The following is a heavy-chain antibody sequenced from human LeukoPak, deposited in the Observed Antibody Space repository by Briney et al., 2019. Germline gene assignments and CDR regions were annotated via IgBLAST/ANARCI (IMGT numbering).Heavy chain of an antibody. CDR3: VGAVSGPFDD. V-gene: IGHV4-59*12. CDR1: GGSISYYF. J-gene: IGHJ4*02. Sequence: SETLSLTCTVSGGSISYYFWGWIRQPAGKGLEWIGRIYTHNPSFKNRVTMSVDTSKNQFSLNLSSVTAADTAVYYCVGAVSGPFDDWGQGILVTVSS. CDR2: IYT. D-gene: IGHD6-19*01.